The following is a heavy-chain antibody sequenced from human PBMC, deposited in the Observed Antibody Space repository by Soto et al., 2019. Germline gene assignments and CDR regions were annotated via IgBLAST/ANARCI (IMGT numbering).Heavy chain of an antibody. CDR2: IRSKANSYAT. Sequence: VGSLRLSCAASGFTFSGSAMHWVRQASGKGLEWVGRIRSKANSYATAYAASVKGRFTISRDDPKNTAYLQMNSLKTEDTAVYYCTTSDHDYARIRYAFDIWGQGTMVTVSS. CDR1: GFTFSGSA. D-gene: IGHD4-17*01. V-gene: IGHV3-73*01. CDR3: TTSDHDYARIRYAFDI. J-gene: IGHJ3*02.